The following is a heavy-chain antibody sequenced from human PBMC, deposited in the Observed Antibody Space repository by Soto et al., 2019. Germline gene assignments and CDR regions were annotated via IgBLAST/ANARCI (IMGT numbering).Heavy chain of an antibody. Sequence: XVKVSCKASGYTFTSYGISWVRQAPGQGLEWMGWISAYNGNTNYAQKLQGRVTMTTDTSTSTAYMELRSLRSDDTAVYYCARDREIVVVPAAAFDIWGQGTMVTVSS. CDR3: ARDREIVVVPAAAFDI. J-gene: IGHJ3*02. D-gene: IGHD2-2*01. CDR2: ISAYNGNT. CDR1: GYTFTSYG. V-gene: IGHV1-18*01.